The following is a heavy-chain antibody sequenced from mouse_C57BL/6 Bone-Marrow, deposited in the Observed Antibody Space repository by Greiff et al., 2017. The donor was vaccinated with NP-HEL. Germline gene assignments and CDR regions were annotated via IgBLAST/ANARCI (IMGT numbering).Heavy chain of an antibody. CDR2: LYPGDGDN. D-gene: IGHD1-1*01. V-gene: IGHV1-80*01. CDR3: ARGDYGSSRFGYAMDY. Sequence: VKLQESGAELVKPGASVKISCKASGYAFSSYWMNWVKDRPGKGLEWLGQLYPGDGDNTSNGTFKGKATLTEDNSSCTVYMQVSSLTSEDSAGYFWARGDYGSSRFGYAMDYWGQGTSVTVSS. CDR1: GYAFSSYW. J-gene: IGHJ4*01.